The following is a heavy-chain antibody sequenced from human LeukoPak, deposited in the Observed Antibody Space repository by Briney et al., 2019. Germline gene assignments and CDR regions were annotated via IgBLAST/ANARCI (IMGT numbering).Heavy chain of an antibody. V-gene: IGHV4-59*02. CDR1: DDSVSSYY. CDR3: ARLRYYYYYAMDV. Sequence: SETLSLTCTVPDDSVSSYYWTWIRQPPGKGLEWIGYIYYSGSANYNSSLKSRLTISLDTSKSQFSLMLSSVTAADTAVYYCARLRYYYYYAMDVWGQGTTVIVSS. J-gene: IGHJ6*02. CDR2: IYYSGSA.